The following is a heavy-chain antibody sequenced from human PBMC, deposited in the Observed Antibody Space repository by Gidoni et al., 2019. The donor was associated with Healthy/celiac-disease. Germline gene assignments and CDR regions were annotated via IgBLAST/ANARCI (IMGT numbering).Heavy chain of an antibody. CDR1: GGSISSSNW. Sequence: QVQLQESGPGLVKPSGTLSLTCAVSGGSISSSNWWGWVRQPPGKGLEWIGEIYHSGSTNYNPSLKSRVTISVDKSKNQFSLKLSSVTAADTAVYYCAVRANYGDYVWYFDYWGQGTLVTVSS. CDR3: AVRANYGDYVWYFDY. CDR2: IYHSGST. V-gene: IGHV4-4*02. D-gene: IGHD4-17*01. J-gene: IGHJ4*02.